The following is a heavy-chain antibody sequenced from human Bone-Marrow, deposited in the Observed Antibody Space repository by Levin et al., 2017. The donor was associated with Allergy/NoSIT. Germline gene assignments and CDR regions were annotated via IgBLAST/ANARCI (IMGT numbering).Heavy chain of an antibody. CDR3: ARHLPFCTGGRCYYYFYMDV. CDR1: GDSIRSYY. V-gene: IGHV4-59*08. Sequence: SETLSLTCSVSGDSIRSYYWSWIRQLPGKGLEWIGYIHYSGSTKYNPSLESRVTISIDPSKTHFSLTLTSVTAADTAVYYCARHLPFCTGGRCYYYFYMDVWGKGTTVTVSS. D-gene: IGHD2-8*02. CDR2: IHYSGST. J-gene: IGHJ6*03.